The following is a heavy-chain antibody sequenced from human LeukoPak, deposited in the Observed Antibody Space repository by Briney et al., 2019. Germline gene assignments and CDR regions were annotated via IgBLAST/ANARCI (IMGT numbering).Heavy chain of an antibody. CDR2: ISYDGSNK. D-gene: IGHD3-3*01. J-gene: IGHJ6*02. CDR1: GFTFSSYA. CDR3: ARGPRKLRFLEWSYYYYGMDV. Sequence: GGSLRLSCAASGFTFSSYAMHWVRQAPGKGLEWVAVISYDGSNKYYADSVKGRFTISRDNSKNTLYLQMNSLRAEDTAVYYCARGPRKLRFLEWSYYYYGMDVWGQGTTVTVSS. V-gene: IGHV3-30*04.